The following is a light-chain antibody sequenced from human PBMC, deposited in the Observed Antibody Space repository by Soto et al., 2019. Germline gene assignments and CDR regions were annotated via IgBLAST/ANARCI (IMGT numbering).Light chain of an antibody. Sequence: EIVLTQSPATLSLSPGERATLSCTASPSVANFVAWYQQKPGQAPRLLIYGAFNRATGIPARFSGSGSGTDFTLTIISLEPEDSAVYYCQQRNIWPPVTFGHGTRLEIK. J-gene: IGKJ5*01. V-gene: IGKV3-11*01. CDR1: PSVANF. CDR2: GAF. CDR3: QQRNIWPPVT.